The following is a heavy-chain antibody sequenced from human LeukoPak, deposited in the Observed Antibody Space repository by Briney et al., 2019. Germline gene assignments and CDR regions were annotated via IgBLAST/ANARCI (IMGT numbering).Heavy chain of an antibody. J-gene: IGHJ5*02. CDR1: GYSFSTHW. V-gene: IGHV1-46*01. CDR2: INPSGGFT. CDR3: ARDQSGEWELLSGWWFDP. D-gene: IGHD1-26*01. Sequence: GASVKVSCKASGYSFSTHWTHWVRQAPGQGLEWMGIINPSGGFTSHAQKLQGRVTVTRDMSTSTVYMELSNLRSEDTAVYYCARDQSGEWELLSGWWFDPWGQGTLVTVSS.